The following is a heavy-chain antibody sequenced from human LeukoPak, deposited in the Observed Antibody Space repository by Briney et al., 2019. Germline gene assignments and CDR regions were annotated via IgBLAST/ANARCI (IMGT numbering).Heavy chain of an antibody. CDR1: GYTFTEYY. CDR2: VTPSTGDT. CDR3: ARDIAPSGSWWFDS. V-gene: IGHV1-2*02. D-gene: IGHD6-13*01. J-gene: IGHJ5*01. Sequence: GASVKVSCKASGYTFTEYYIHWLRQAPGQGLEWMGWVTPSTGDTFYAQNFRGRVTMTRDTSISTAYMQLGGLKSDDTAVYYCARDIAPSGSWWFDSWGQGTLASVSS.